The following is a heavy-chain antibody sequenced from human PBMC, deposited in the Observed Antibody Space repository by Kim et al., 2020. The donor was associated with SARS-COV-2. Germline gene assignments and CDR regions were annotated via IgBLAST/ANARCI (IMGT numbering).Heavy chain of an antibody. J-gene: IGHJ4*02. CDR3: ASGYSGYAIDY. CDR2: IYYSGST. V-gene: IGHV4-39*01. CDR1: GGSISSSSYY. D-gene: IGHD5-12*01. Sequence: SETLSLTCTVSGGSISSSSYYWGWIRQPPGKGLEWIGSIYYSGSTYYNPSLKSRVTISVDTSKNQFSLKLSSVTAADTAVYYCASGYSGYAIDYWGQGTLVTVSS.